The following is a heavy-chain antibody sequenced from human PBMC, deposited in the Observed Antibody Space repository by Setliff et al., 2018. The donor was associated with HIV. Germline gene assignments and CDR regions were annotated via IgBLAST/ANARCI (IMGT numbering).Heavy chain of an antibody. Sequence: ASVNVSCKASGYTFTRYFMHCVRQAPGQGLEWLGMINPSGGSTWYAQKFQGRVTMTGDTSTSTLYMELSSLRSEDTAVYYCARGWEGGMDYWGQGTLVTISS. CDR3: ARGWEGGMDY. CDR1: GYTFTRYF. D-gene: IGHD1-26*01. CDR2: INPSGGST. J-gene: IGHJ4*02. V-gene: IGHV1-46*01.